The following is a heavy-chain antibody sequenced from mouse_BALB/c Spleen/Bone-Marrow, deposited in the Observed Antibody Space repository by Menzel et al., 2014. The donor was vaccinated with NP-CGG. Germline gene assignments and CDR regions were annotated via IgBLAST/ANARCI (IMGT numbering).Heavy chain of an antibody. V-gene: IGHV2-5-1*01. D-gene: IGHD2-1*01. CDR2: IWRGGST. CDR3: AKRGNYGYFDY. Sequence: VQLVESGPSLVQPSQSLSITCTVSGFSLTSYGVHWVRQSTGKGLEWLGVIWRGGSTDYNAAFMSRLSITKDNSKSQVFFKMNSLQADDTAIYYCAKRGNYGYFDYWGQGTTLTVSS. CDR1: GFSLTSYG. J-gene: IGHJ2*01.